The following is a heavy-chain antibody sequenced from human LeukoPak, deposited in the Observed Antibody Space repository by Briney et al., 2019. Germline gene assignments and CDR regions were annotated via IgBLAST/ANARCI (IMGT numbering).Heavy chain of an antibody. CDR3: TRGASYISGWYPFDY. J-gene: IGHJ4*02. V-gene: IGHV6-1*01. D-gene: IGHD6-19*01. CDR2: THYRSKWYN. CDR1: GDSVSSNSAA. Sequence: SQTLSLTCAISGDSVSSNSAAWNWLRQSPSRGLEWLGRTHYRSKWYNDYAVSVKSRITINPDTSKNQFSLQLDSVTPEDTAVYYCTRGASYISGWYPFDYWGQGTLVTVSS.